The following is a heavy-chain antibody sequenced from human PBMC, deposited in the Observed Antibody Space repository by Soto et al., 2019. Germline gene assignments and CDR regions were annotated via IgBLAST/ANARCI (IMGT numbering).Heavy chain of an antibody. V-gene: IGHV3-23*01. Sequence: GSLRLSCVASGFAFSDYAMNWVRQSPGRGLEWVSGVGPGGDDTYYADSVKGRVTVSRDNSNHSLDLQLNSLRGEDTAMYYCARDMYSSDYFVKWFEPWGQGTLVTVSS. CDR1: GFAFSDYA. CDR3: ARDMYSSDYFVKWFEP. D-gene: IGHD6-19*01. CDR2: VGPGGDDT. J-gene: IGHJ5*02.